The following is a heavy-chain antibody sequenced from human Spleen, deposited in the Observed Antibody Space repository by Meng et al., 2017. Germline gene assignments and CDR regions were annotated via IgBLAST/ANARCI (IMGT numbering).Heavy chain of an antibody. Sequence: GESLKISCAASGFTFDDYGMHWVRQAPGKGLEWVSYISSSGSTIYYADSVKGRFTISRDNAKNSLYLQMNSLRAEDTAVYYCARVSYSSGFDAFDIWGQGTMVTVSS. D-gene: IGHD6-19*01. CDR2: ISSSGSTI. J-gene: IGHJ3*02. CDR3: ARVSYSSGFDAFDI. CDR1: GFTFDDYG. V-gene: IGHV3-48*03.